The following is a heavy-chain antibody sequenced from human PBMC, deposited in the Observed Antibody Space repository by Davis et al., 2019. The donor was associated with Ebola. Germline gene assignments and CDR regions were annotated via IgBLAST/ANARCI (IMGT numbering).Heavy chain of an antibody. CDR1: GYTLTELS. D-gene: IGHD5-12*01. CDR3: ARGGLRSSGPGRLLLGY. J-gene: IGHJ4*02. CDR2: FDPEDGET. V-gene: IGHV1-24*01. Sequence: ASVKVSCKVSGYTLTELSMHWVRQAPGKGLEWMGGFDPEDGETIYAQKFQGRVTMTEDPSTDTAYMELSSLRSEDTAVYYCARGGLRSSGPGRLLLGYWGQGTLVTVSS.